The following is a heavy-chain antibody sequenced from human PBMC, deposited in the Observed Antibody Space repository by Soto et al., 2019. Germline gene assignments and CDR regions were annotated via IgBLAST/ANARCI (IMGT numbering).Heavy chain of an antibody. Sequence: SQTLSLTCAISGDSVSSNSAAWSWIRQSPSRGLKWLGRTYYRSKWYNEYAVSLKSRITINPDTSKNQFSLQLNSVTPEDTAVYYCARARGYFDSWGQGTLVTVSS. V-gene: IGHV6-1*01. D-gene: IGHD3-10*01. CDR2: TYYRSKWYN. CDR1: GDSVSSNSAA. J-gene: IGHJ4*02. CDR3: ARARGYFDS.